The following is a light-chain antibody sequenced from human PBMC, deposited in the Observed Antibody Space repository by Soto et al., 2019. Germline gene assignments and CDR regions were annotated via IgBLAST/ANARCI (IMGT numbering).Light chain of an antibody. CDR1: QSVSSY. J-gene: IGKJ1*01. CDR2: GAS. CDR3: QQYNNWPGT. Sequence: EIVLTQSPGTLSLSPGEVATLSCRASQSVSSYLAWYQQKPGQAPRLLIYGASTRATGIPARFSGSGSGTEFTLTISSLQSEDFAVYYCQQYNNWPGTFGQGTKVDI. V-gene: IGKV3-15*01.